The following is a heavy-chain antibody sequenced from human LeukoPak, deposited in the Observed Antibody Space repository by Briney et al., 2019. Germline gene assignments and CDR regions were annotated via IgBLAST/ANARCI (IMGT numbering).Heavy chain of an antibody. Sequence: GRSLRLSCAASGFTFDDYAMHWVRQAPGKGLEWVSGISWNSGSIGYADSVKGRFTISRDNAKNSPYLQMNSLRAEDTALYYCAKDRGQSIAARPMYYYYYGMDVWGQGTTVTVSS. CDR3: AKDRGQSIAARPMYYYYYGMDV. CDR1: GFTFDDYA. D-gene: IGHD6-6*01. J-gene: IGHJ6*02. V-gene: IGHV3-9*01. CDR2: ISWNSGSI.